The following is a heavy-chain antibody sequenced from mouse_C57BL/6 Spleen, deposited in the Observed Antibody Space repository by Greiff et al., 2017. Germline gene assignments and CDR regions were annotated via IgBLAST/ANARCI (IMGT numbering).Heavy chain of an antibody. CDR2: IDPSDIYT. J-gene: IGHJ2*01. V-gene: IGHV1-69*01. CDR1: GYTFTSYW. CDR3: ASTVVATDY. Sequence: QVQLQQPGAELVMPGASVKLSCKASGYTFTSYWMHWVKQRPGQGLEWIGEIDPSDIYTNYNQKFKGKSTLTVDKSSSTAYMQISSLTSEDSAVYYCASTVVATDYWGQGTTLTVSS. D-gene: IGHD1-1*01.